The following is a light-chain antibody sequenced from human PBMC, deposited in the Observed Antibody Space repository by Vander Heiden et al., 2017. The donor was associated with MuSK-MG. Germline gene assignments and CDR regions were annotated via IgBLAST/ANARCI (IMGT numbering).Light chain of an antibody. CDR2: DIS. Sequence: QSALTQPASVSGSPGPSITISCTGSSNDVGGHMYISWYQHHPGKAPRLLIYDISNRPSGASDRFSGSKSGNTASLSISGLQAEDEANYYCASYTNTAPHVVFGGGTKVTVL. V-gene: IGLV2-14*03. CDR3: ASYTNTAPHVV. J-gene: IGLJ2*01. CDR1: SNDVGGHMY.